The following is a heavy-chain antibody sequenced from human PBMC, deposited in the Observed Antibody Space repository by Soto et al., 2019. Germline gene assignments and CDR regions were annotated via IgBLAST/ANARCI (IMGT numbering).Heavy chain of an antibody. CDR1: GYTFTSYG. J-gene: IGHJ3*02. V-gene: IGHV1-18*01. D-gene: IGHD2-15*01. CDR2: ISAYNGNT. CDR3: ARDVVVVAATHAFDI. Sequence: RASVKVSCKASGYTFTSYGISWVRQTPGQGLEWMGWISAYNGNTNYAQKLQGRVTMTTDTSTSTAYMELRSLRSDDTAVYYCARDVVVVAATHAFDIWGQGTRVTVSS.